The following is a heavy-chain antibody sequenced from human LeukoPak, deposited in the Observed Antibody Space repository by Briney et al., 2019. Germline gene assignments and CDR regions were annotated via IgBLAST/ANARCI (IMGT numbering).Heavy chain of an antibody. J-gene: IGHJ4*02. D-gene: IGHD2-2*01. Sequence: GASVKVSCKASGYTFSGYYIHWVRQAPGQGLEWLGWINPNSGGTNNAHKFQGRVTMTRATSIGTASLELSRLRSDDTAVYYCASGGAAYCSSASCYHMEYFDYWGQGTLVTVSS. CDR2: INPNSGGT. V-gene: IGHV1-2*02. CDR3: ASGGAAYCSSASCYHMEYFDY. CDR1: GYTFSGYY.